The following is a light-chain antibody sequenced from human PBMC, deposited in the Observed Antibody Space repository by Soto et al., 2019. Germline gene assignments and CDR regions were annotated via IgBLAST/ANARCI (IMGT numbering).Light chain of an antibody. J-gene: IGLJ1*01. Sequence: QSALTQPASVSGSPGQSITISCTGTSSDVGSYNLVSWYQQHPGKAPKLMIYEGSKRPSGVSNRFSGSKSGNTASLTISGLQAEDEADYYYSSYTGTSTFVFGSGTKVTVL. CDR1: SSDVGSYNL. CDR3: SSYTGTSTFV. V-gene: IGLV2-14*02. CDR2: EGS.